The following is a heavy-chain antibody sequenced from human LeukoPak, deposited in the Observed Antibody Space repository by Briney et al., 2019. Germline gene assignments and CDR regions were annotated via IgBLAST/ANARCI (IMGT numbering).Heavy chain of an antibody. V-gene: IGHV4-59*12. CDR2: IYYSGST. CDR1: GFTFSDYY. CDR3: AREVIELAGNPFDY. Sequence: GSLRLSCTVSGFTFSDYYMSWVRQPPGKGLEWIGNIYYSGSTYYNPSLKSRVTMSVDTSKNQFSLKVTSVTAADTAVYYCAREVIELAGNPFDYWGQGALVTVSS. D-gene: IGHD6-19*01. J-gene: IGHJ4*02.